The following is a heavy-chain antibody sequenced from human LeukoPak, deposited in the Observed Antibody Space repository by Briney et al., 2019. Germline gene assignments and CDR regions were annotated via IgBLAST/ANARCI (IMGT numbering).Heavy chain of an antibody. J-gene: IGHJ4*02. V-gene: IGHV4-4*07. D-gene: IGHD6-13*01. CDR2: IYTSGNT. CDR1: GGSISSYY. CDR3: AKSLAATGNY. Sequence: SETLSLTCTVSGGSISSYYWSWIRQPAGKGLEWIGHIYTSGNTNYNPSLKSRVSMSVDTSKNQFSLKLSSVTAADTAVYYCAKSLAATGNYWGQGTLVTVSS.